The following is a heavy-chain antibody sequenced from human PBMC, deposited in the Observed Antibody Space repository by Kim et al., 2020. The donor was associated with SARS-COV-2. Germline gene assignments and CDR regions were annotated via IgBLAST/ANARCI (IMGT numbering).Heavy chain of an antibody. Sequence: GGSLRLSCPASGFTFSSYAMSWVRQAPGKGLEWVSAISGSGGSTYYADSVKGRFTISRDNSKNTLYLQMNSLRAEDTAVYYCAKGRNDWLLSDWGQGTLVTVSS. CDR3: AKGRNDWLLSD. D-gene: IGHD3-9*01. V-gene: IGHV3-23*01. CDR1: GFTFSSYA. J-gene: IGHJ4*02. CDR2: ISGSGGST.